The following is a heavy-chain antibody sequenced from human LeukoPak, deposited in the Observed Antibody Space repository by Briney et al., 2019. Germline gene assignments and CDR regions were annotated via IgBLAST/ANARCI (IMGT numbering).Heavy chain of an antibody. CDR2: VNFSGTT. J-gene: IGHJ4*02. CDR1: GASMTDNLYS. D-gene: IGHD5-24*01. Sequence: SETQTLLCTVSGASMTDNLYSWVWIRQSPAKGLEWLGSVNFSGTTYYNPSVESRLTISMDTSQNQFSLTLSDVTATDTALYYCARQDGVLDGYNADDRSSFDYWGQGTLVTVSS. V-gene: IGHV4-39*01. CDR3: ARQDGVLDGYNADDRSSFDY.